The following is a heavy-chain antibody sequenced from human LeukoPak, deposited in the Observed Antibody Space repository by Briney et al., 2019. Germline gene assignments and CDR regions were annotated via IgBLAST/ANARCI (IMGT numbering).Heavy chain of an antibody. CDR1: GHTFTSHD. V-gene: IGHV1-8*01. D-gene: IGHD3-3*01. CDR3: ARGRGVYGVVQGVYYYGMDV. J-gene: IGHJ6*02. Sequence: ASVKVSCKASGHTFTSHDINWVRQATGQGLEWMGWMNPNSGNTGLAQKFQGRVTMTRDTSINTAYLELSSLRSEDTAMYYCARGRGVYGVVQGVYYYGMDVWGQGTTVTVS. CDR2: MNPNSGNT.